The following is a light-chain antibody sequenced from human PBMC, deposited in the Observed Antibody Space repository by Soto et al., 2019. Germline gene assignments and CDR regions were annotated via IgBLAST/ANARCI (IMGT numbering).Light chain of an antibody. CDR3: VLYMGSGISV. Sequence: QTVVTQEPSFSVSPGGTVTLTCGLSSGSVSTSYYPNWYQQTPGQAPRTLIYNTYTRSSGVPDRFSASILGDKAALTITGAQADDESDYYCVLYMGSGISVFGGGTKLTVL. CDR1: SGSVSTSYY. J-gene: IGLJ2*01. V-gene: IGLV8-61*01. CDR2: NTY.